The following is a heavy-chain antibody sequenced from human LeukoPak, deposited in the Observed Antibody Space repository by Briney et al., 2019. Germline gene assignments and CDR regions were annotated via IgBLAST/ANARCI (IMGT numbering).Heavy chain of an antibody. D-gene: IGHD2-15*01. CDR2: IYYSGST. V-gene: IGHV4-59*01. Sequence: KPSETLSLTCTVSGGSISSYYWSWIRQPPGKGMEWIGYIYYSGSTNYNPSLKSRVTTSVDTSKNQFSLKLSSVTAADTAVYYCARARYCSGGSCYGHYYYYYMDVWGKGTTATVSS. J-gene: IGHJ6*03. CDR3: ARARYCSGGSCYGHYYYYYMDV. CDR1: GGSISSYY.